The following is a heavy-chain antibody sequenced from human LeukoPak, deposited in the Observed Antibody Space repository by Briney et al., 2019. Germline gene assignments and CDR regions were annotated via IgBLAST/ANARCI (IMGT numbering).Heavy chain of an antibody. CDR2: ISGSGGRI. Sequence: GGSLRLSCAASGFTFSSYSMSWVRQAPGKGLEWVSSISGSGGRIDYANSVKGRFTISRDNSKNTLSLQMNSLTAEDTAVYYCAKNPRLEGWIYFDSWGQGILVTVSS. V-gene: IGHV3-23*01. CDR3: AKNPRLEGWIYFDS. CDR1: GFTFSSYS. D-gene: IGHD1-1*01. J-gene: IGHJ4*02.